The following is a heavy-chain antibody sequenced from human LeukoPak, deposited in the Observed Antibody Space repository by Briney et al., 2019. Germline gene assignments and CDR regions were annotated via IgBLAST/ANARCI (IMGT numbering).Heavy chain of an antibody. V-gene: IGHV3-7*01. CDR3: ARVDDDGDYNFDY. J-gene: IGHJ4*02. Sequence: GGSLRLSCAASGFTFSSYAMSWVRQAPGKGLEWVANIKQDGSEKYYVDSVKGRFTISRDNAKNSLYLQMNSLRAEDTAVYYCARVDDDGDYNFDYWGQGTLVTVSS. D-gene: IGHD4-17*01. CDR2: IKQDGSEK. CDR1: GFTFSSYA.